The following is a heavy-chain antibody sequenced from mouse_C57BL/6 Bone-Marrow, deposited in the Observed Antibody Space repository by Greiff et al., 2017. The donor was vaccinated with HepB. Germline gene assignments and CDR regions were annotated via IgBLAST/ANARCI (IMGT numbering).Heavy chain of an antibody. CDR2: IYPGDGDT. CDR3: ANDGYYAWFAY. D-gene: IGHD2-3*01. Sequence: QVQLQQYGPEIEKHGASVPISRTKENHTFRSSWMNWVKQRTGKGLEWIGRIYPGDGDTNYHGKFKGKSTLTADKSSSTAYMQLSSLTSEDSAVYFCANDGYYAWFAYWGQGTLVTVSA. CDR1: NHTFRSSW. V-gene: IGHV1-82*01. J-gene: IGHJ3*01.